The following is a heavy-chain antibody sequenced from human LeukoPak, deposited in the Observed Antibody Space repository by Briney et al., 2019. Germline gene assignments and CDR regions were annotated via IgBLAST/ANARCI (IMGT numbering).Heavy chain of an antibody. Sequence: GGSLRLSCAASGFTFSSYAMIWARQIPWKGLEGLEWVSSISGSGSSTYYADSVKGRFTVSRDNSKNTLYLQMDSLRAEDTAAYYCARDGETARTADYWGQGTLVTVSS. V-gene: IGHV3-23*01. CDR2: ISGSGSST. CDR1: GFTFSSYA. J-gene: IGHJ4*02. CDR3: ARDGETARTADY. D-gene: IGHD1/OR15-1a*01.